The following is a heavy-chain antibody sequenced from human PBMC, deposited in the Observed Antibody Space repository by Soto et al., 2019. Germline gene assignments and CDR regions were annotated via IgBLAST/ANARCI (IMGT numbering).Heavy chain of an antibody. V-gene: IGHV1-69*13. Sequence: SVKVSCKASGGTFSSYSIRWVRQAPGQGLEWMGGIIPIFGTANYAQKFQGRVTITADESTSTAYMELSSLRTEDTAVYYCARHTKPAAPDYYYYYGMDVWGQGTTVTVSS. CDR3: ARHTKPAAPDYYYYYGMDV. CDR1: GGTFSSYS. CDR2: IIPIFGTA. D-gene: IGHD2-2*01. J-gene: IGHJ6*02.